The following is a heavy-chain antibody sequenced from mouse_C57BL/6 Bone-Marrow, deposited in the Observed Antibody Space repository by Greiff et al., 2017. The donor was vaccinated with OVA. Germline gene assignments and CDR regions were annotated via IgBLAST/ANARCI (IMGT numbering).Heavy chain of an antibody. Sequence: VKLVESGPELVKPGASVKISCKASGYAFSSSWMNWVKQRPGKGLEWIGRIYPGDGDTNYNGKFKGKATLTADKSSSTAYMQLSSLTSEDSAVYFCARFTTVVATDYAMDYWGQGTSVTVSS. CDR1: GYAFSSSW. D-gene: IGHD1-1*01. V-gene: IGHV1-82*01. J-gene: IGHJ4*01. CDR2: IYPGDGDT. CDR3: ARFTTVVATDYAMDY.